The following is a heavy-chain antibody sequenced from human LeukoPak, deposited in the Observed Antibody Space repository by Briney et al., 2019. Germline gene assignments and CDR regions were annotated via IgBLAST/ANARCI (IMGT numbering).Heavy chain of an antibody. CDR2: MYYSGST. D-gene: IGHD2-15*01. CDR1: GGSISSSSYS. V-gene: IGHV4-39*01. Sequence: PSETLSLTCTVSGGSISSSSYSWGWIRQPPGKGLEWIGSMYYSGSTYYNPSLKSRVTISVDTSKNQFTLKLSSVTAADTAVYYCARNYIVVVVAAIKRPTYFDYWGQGTLVTVSS. J-gene: IGHJ4*02. CDR3: ARNYIVVVVAAIKRPTYFDY.